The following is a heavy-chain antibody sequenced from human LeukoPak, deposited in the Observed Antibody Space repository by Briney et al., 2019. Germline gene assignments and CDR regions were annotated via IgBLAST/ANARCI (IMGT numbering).Heavy chain of an antibody. CDR3: ARDHLGYSFDY. V-gene: IGHV3-7*04. CDR1: GFTFSSYW. J-gene: IGHJ4*02. CDR2: INEDGSEK. Sequence: GGSLRLSCAASGFTFSSYWMSWVRQAPGKGLEWLANINEDGSEKYYVDSVKGRFTISRDNAKNSLDLQMNSLRADDTAVYYCARDHLGYSFDYWGQGTLVTVPS.